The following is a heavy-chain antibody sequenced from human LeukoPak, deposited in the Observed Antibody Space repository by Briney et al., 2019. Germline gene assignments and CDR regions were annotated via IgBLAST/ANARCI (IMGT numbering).Heavy chain of an antibody. Sequence: GGSLRLSCAVSGFTLSSYAMSWVRQAPGKGLEWVSAFRTSDGNTYFTDSVKGRFTISGDNSKNTLYLQMNSLRAEDTAVYYCAKLSGYCSRISCYFSLPDYWGQGTLVTVSS. V-gene: IGHV3-23*01. CDR2: FRTSDGNT. CDR1: GFTLSSYA. CDR3: AKLSGYCSRISCYFSLPDY. J-gene: IGHJ4*02. D-gene: IGHD2-2*01.